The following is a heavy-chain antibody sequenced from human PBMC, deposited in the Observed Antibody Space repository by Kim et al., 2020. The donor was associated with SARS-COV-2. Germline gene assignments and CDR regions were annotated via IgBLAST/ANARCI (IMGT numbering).Heavy chain of an antibody. D-gene: IGHD3-16*02. V-gene: IGHV3-23*01. Sequence: GGSLRLSCAASGFTFSNYAMSWVRQAPGKGLEWVSGISGSGAGTFYPDSLKGRFTVSRDNSENTLFLQMNSLGAEDTAVYYCAKLSKGTKLYYFDYWGQG. J-gene: IGHJ4*02. CDR3: AKLSKGTKLYYFDY. CDR2: ISGSGAGT. CDR1: GFTFSNYA.